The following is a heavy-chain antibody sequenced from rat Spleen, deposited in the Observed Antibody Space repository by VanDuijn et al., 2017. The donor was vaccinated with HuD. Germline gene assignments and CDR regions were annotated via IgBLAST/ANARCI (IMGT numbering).Heavy chain of an antibody. CDR3: ARLWVFDY. V-gene: IGHV5-31*01. CDR1: GFKFSDYW. Sequence: EVQLVESGGGLVQPGRSLKLSCVVSGFKFSDYWMTWIRQAPGKGLEWVTSISTTGDSTYYADSVKGRFTLSRDNTKNTLYLQMDNLRSEDTATYYCARLWVFDYWGQGVMVTVSS. D-gene: IGHD1-7*01. J-gene: IGHJ2*01. CDR2: ISTTGDST.